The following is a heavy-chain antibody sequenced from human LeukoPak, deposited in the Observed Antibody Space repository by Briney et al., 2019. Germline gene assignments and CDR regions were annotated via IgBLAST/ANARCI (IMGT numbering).Heavy chain of an antibody. CDR3: AREGNYYDSSGYRLYYFDY. CDR2: ISYDGSNK. Sequence: GGSLRLSCAASGFTISSYAMHWVRQAPGKGLEWVAVISYDGSNKYYADSVKGRFTISRDNSMNTLYLQMNSLRAEDTAVYYCAREGNYYDSSGYRLYYFDYWGQGTLVTVSS. V-gene: IGHV3-30*01. D-gene: IGHD3-22*01. J-gene: IGHJ4*02. CDR1: GFTISSYA.